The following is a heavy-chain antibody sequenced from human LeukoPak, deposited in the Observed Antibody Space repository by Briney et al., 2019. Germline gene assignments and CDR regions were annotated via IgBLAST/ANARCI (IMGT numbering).Heavy chain of an antibody. CDR2: IIPILGIA. CDR3: ARGSGYSYGYFRSVGGIDY. D-gene: IGHD5-18*01. J-gene: IGHJ4*02. Sequence: ASVKVSCKASGGTFSSYAISWVRQAPGQGLEWVGRIIPILGIANYAQKFQGRVTITADKSTSTAYMELSSLRSEDTAVYYCARGSGYSYGYFRSVGGIDYWGQGTLVTVSS. V-gene: IGHV1-69*04. CDR1: GGTFSSYA.